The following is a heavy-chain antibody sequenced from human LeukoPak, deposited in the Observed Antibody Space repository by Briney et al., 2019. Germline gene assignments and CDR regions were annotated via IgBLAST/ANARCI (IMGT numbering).Heavy chain of an antibody. CDR2: IFYSGST. CDR1: GDSISGHY. V-gene: IGHV4-59*11. D-gene: IGHD6-19*01. Sequence: SETLSLTCTVSGDSISGHYWSWIRQPPGKGLEWIGYIFYSGSTNYSPSLKSRVTISVDTSKNQFSLKLSSVTAADTAVYYCARVQLFGSGRTGFDYWGQGTLVTVSS. CDR3: ARVQLFGSGRTGFDY. J-gene: IGHJ4*02.